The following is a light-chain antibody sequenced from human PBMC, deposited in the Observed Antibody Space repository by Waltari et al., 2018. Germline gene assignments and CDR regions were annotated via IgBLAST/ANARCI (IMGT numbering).Light chain of an antibody. CDR3: QRRTDWPPTLS. Sequence: EIVLTQSPATLSLSPGERATLSCRASQSINTYLAWYQQKPGQAPRLLIYEASKRGTGVPARFSGSGSGTDFTLTISSLEPEDFAVYYCQRRTDWPPTLSFGGGTKVEIK. CDR1: QSINTY. J-gene: IGKJ4*01. CDR2: EAS. V-gene: IGKV3-11*01.